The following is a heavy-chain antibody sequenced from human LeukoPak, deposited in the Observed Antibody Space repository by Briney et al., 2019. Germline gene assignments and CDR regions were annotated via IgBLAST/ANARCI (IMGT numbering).Heavy chain of an antibody. CDR2: ISSSGSSI. CDR1: GFTFSNYN. V-gene: IGHV3-48*01. D-gene: IGHD6-13*01. Sequence: PGGSLRLSCVASGFTFSNYNINWVRQAPGKGLEWVSYISSSGSSIYFADSVKGRFTISRDNAKNTLYLQMNSLRAEDTAVYYCARDGSSWSNWLDPWGQGTLVTVSS. J-gene: IGHJ5*02. CDR3: ARDGSSWSNWLDP.